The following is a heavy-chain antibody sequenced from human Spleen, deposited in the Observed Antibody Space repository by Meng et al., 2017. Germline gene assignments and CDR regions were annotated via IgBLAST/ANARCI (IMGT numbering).Heavy chain of an antibody. J-gene: IGHJ4*02. Sequence: QVQLQQWVAGLLKPSETLSLTCAVYGGTFIGYYWSWIRQPPGKGLEWIGEINHSGSTNYNPSLESRATISVDTSQNNLSLKLSSVTAADSAVYYCARGPTTMAHDFDYWGQGTLVTVSS. D-gene: IGHD4-11*01. V-gene: IGHV4-34*01. CDR3: ARGPTTMAHDFDY. CDR2: INHSGST. CDR1: GGTFIGYY.